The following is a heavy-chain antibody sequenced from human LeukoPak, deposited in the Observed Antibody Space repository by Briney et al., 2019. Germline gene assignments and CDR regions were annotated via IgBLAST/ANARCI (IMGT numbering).Heavy chain of an antibody. D-gene: IGHD6-13*01. Sequence: SETLSLTCTVSGGSISSYYWSWIRQPPGKGLEWIGYIYYSGSTNYNPSLKSRVTISVDTSKNQFSLKLSSVTAADTAVYYCAREAAAGVDYWGQGILVTVSS. CDR2: IYYSGST. CDR3: AREAAAGVDY. J-gene: IGHJ4*02. CDR1: GGSISSYY. V-gene: IGHV4-59*01.